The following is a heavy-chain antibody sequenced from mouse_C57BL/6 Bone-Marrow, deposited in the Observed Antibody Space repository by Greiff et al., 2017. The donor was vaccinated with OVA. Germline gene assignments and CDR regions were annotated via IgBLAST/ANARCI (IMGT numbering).Heavy chain of an antibody. CDR2: IDPSDRYP. Sequence: VQLQQPGAELVMPGASVKLSCKASGYTFTSYWMHWVKQRPGQGLEWIGEIDPSDRYPNYNQKFTGKSTLTVDKSSSTAYMQLSSLTSEDSAVYYCARSNYGLAWFAYWGQGTLVTVSA. J-gene: IGHJ3*01. CDR1: GYTFTSYW. CDR3: ARSNYGLAWFAY. D-gene: IGHD1-1*02. V-gene: IGHV1-69*01.